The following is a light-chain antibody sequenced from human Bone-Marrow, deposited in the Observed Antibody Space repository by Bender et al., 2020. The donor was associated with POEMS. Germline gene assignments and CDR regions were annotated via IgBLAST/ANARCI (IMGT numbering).Light chain of an antibody. Sequence: QSALTQPASVSGSPGQSITISCTGSSSDVGRYDFVSWYQQHPGKAPKVMIYEVSKRPSGVPDRFSGSKSGNTASLTVSGLQAEDEADYYCTSYAASNKLLFGGGTKLTVL. V-gene: IGLV2-8*01. CDR2: EVS. J-gene: IGLJ2*01. CDR3: TSYAASNKLL. CDR1: SSDVGRYDF.